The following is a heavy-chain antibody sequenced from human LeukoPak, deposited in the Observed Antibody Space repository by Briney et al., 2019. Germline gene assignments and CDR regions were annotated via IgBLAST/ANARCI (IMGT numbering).Heavy chain of an antibody. CDR1: GGSISSSSYY. J-gene: IGHJ4*02. CDR2: IYYSGST. V-gene: IGHV4-39*07. D-gene: IGHD3-3*01. CDR3: ARETYDFWSGYYTDY. Sequence: SETLSLTCTVSGGSISSSSYYWGWIRQPPGKGLEWIGIIYYSGSTYYNPSLKSRVTISVDTSKNQFSLKLSSVTAADTAVYYCARETYDFWSGYYTDYWGQGTLVTVSS.